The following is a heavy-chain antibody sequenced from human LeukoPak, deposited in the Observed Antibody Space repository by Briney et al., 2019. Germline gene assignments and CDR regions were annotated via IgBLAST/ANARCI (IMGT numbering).Heavy chain of an antibody. V-gene: IGHV1-2*02. CDR3: ASAKAGGDYVWGSYPLAY. D-gene: IGHD3-16*02. J-gene: IGHJ4*02. CDR2: INPNSGGK. Sequence: ASVKVFCKSSVYTFNGYYMHWVRQAPGQGLEWMGWINPNSGGKNYAQKFQGRVTMTRDTSISTAYMELSRLRSDDTAVYYCASAKAGGDYVWGSYPLAYWGQGTLVTVSS. CDR1: VYTFNGYY.